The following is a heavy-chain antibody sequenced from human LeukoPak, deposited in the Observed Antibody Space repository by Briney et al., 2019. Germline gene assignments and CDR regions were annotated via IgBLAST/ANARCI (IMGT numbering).Heavy chain of an antibody. CDR3: ARVSIAAAVLDY. J-gene: IGHJ4*02. D-gene: IGHD6-13*01. CDR2: ISYDGSNK. CDR1: GFTFSNAW. V-gene: IGHV3-30-3*01. Sequence: GGSLRLSCAASGFTFSNAWMNWVRQAPGKGLEWVAVISYDGSNKYYADSVKGRFTISRDNSKNTLYLQMNSLRAEDTAVYYCARVSIAAAVLDYWGQGTLVTVSS.